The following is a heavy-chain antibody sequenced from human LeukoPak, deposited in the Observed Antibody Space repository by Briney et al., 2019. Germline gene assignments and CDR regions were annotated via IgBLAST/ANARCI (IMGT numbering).Heavy chain of an antibody. CDR2: ISGSGGST. CDR1: GFTFSSYA. J-gene: IGHJ4*02. D-gene: IGHD6-13*01. V-gene: IGHV3-23*01. Sequence: GGSLRLSRAASGFTFSSYAMSWVRQAPGKGLEWVSAISGSGGSTYYADSVKGRFTISRDNSKNTLYLQMNSLRAENTAVYYCAKSMAFSAAAASFDYWGQGTLVTVSS. CDR3: AKSMAFSAAAASFDY.